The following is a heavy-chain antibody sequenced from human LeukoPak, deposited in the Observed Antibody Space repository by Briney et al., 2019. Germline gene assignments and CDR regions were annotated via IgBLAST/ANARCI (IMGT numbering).Heavy chain of an antibody. V-gene: IGHV4-59*08. CDR3: ARHSETCSGGSCFLDYFDY. CDR1: GGSISNYY. CDR2: IYYSGST. Sequence: SETLSLTCTVSGGSISNYYWSWIRQPPGKGLEWIGYIYYSGSTNYNPSLKSRLTISVDTPKNHFPLRLTSVTAADTAVYYCARHSETCSGGSCFLDYFDYWGQGTLVTVSS. J-gene: IGHJ4*02. D-gene: IGHD2-15*01.